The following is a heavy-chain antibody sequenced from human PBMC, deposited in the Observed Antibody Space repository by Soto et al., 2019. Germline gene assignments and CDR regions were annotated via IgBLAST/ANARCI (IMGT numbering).Heavy chain of an antibody. CDR3: AKCYSSTWYLGFDY. J-gene: IGHJ4*02. D-gene: IGHD6-13*01. Sequence: LRLSCAASGFTYTNFGFHWVRQAPGKGLEWVAVISYDGSNKYYADSVKGRFTISRDNSKNTLYLQMNSLRVEDTAVYYCAKCYSSTWYLGFDYWGQGTLVTVSS. CDR2: ISYDGSNK. CDR1: GFTYTNFG. V-gene: IGHV3-30*18.